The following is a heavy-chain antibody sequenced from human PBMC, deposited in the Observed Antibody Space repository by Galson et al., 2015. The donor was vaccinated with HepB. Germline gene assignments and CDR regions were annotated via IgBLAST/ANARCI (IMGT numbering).Heavy chain of an antibody. J-gene: IGHJ4*02. Sequence: SLRLSCAVSGFTFGLHSMYWVRQVPGKGLEYVSAINSRGDETYYTQSVEGRFTISRDNSKNTLFLQMASLTPDDMGVYFCARGLPRNVVRGDYFDYWGQGTLVTVSS. V-gene: IGHV3-64*01. CDR2: INSRGDET. CDR3: ARGLPRNVVRGDYFDY. D-gene: IGHD3-10*01. CDR1: GFTFGLHS.